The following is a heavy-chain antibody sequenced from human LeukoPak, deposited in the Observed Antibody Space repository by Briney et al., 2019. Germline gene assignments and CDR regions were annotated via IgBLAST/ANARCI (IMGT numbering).Heavy chain of an antibody. CDR3: AREGTDSSSFSFDY. CDR2: VWYDGRNR. J-gene: IGHJ4*02. V-gene: IGHV3-33*07. Sequence: GGPLRLSCAASGYTFSRHGIYRVRQAPGKGLEWVAVVWYDGRNRDYADSVKGRFTISRDNAKNSLYLQMNSLRAEDTAVYYCAREGTDSSSFSFDYWGQGTLVTVSS. CDR1: GYTFSRHG. D-gene: IGHD6-6*01.